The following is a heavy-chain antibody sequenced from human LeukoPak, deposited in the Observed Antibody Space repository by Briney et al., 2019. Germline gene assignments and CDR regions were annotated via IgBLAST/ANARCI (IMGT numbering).Heavy chain of an antibody. CDR1: GFTFSTYA. J-gene: IGHJ4*02. V-gene: IGHV3-48*02. Sequence: GRSLRLSCAASGFTFSTYAMSWVRQAPGKGLELVSYISSSSSTIYYADSVKGRFTISRDNAKNSLYLQMNSLRDEDTAVYYCARVEYSSSWGLFDYWGQGTLVTVSS. CDR2: ISSSSSTI. CDR3: ARVEYSSSWGLFDY. D-gene: IGHD6-13*01.